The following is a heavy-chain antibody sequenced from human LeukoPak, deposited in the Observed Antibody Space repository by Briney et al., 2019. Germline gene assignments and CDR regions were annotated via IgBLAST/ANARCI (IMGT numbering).Heavy chain of an antibody. D-gene: IGHD2-15*01. CDR1: GYSFTSYG. CDR2: VSAHNGNT. CDR3: AKDCSGGTCYFDY. J-gene: IGHJ4*02. V-gene: IGHV1-18*01. Sequence: ASVKVSCKASGYSFTSYGISWVRQAPGQGLEWMGWVSAHNGNTNSAQKFQGRVTMTTDTSTSTAYMELRRVRSDDTAVYYCAKDCSGGTCYFDYWGQGTLVTVSS.